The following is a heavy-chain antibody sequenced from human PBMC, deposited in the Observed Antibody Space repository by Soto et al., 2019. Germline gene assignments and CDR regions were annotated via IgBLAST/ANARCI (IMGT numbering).Heavy chain of an antibody. CDR3: ATLPEYDDPKDGF. V-gene: IGHV4-39*01. Sequence: SETLSLTCTVSGGSISSSNYYWGWIRQPPGKGLEWIGSIYYSGSTYYNSSLKSRVTISVDTSRNQFSLKLTSVTAADTAVYYCATLPEYDDPKDGFWGQGTLVTVSS. CDR1: GGSISSSNYY. CDR2: IYYSGST. J-gene: IGHJ4*02. D-gene: IGHD3-3*01.